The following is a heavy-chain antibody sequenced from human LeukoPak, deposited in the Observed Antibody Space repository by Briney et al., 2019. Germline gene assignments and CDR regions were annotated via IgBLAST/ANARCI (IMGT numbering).Heavy chain of an antibody. CDR3: VKPLDTSGWELDY. J-gene: IGHJ4*02. CDR1: GFIFSSFA. V-gene: IGHV3-64D*09. CDR2: ISSNGGST. D-gene: IGHD6-19*01. Sequence: GESLKISCSASGFIFSSFAMHWVRQAPGKGLEYVSAISSNGGSTYYADSVKGRFTFSRDNSKNTLYLQMSSLRAEDTALYYCVKPLDTSGWELDYWGQGTLVTVSS.